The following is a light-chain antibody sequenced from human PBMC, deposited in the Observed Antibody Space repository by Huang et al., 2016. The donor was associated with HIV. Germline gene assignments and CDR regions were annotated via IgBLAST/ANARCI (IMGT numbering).Light chain of an antibody. J-gene: IGKJ1*01. CDR2: GTS. CDR1: QSITNN. V-gene: IGKV3-15*01. Sequence: EIVMAQSPATLSVSPGERATLSCRASQSITNNLAWYQQKSGLAPRLLISGTSTRATGIPARFSGSGSGTDFTLTINSLQSEDFAVYYCQQYNKWPPMFGQGTKVEIK. CDR3: QQYNKWPPM.